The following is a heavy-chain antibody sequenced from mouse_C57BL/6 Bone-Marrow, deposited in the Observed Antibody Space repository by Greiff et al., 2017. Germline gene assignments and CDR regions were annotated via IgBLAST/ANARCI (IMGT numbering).Heavy chain of an antibody. CDR1: GYTFTSYG. D-gene: IGHD4-1*01. V-gene: IGHV1-81*01. CDR2: IYPRSGNT. Sequence: VQLQQSGAELARPGASVKLSCKASGYTFTSYGISWVKQRTGQGLEWIGEIYPRSGNTYYNEKFKGKATLTADKSSSTAYMELRSLTSEDSAVYFCARSSGTCWYFDVWGTGTTVTVSS. J-gene: IGHJ1*03. CDR3: ARSSGTCWYFDV.